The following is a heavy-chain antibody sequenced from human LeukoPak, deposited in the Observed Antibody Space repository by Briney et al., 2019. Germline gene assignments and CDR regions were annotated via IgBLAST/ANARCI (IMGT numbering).Heavy chain of an antibody. CDR2: ISYDGSNK. CDR1: GFTFSSYA. CDR3: AKRPQNYYYMDV. V-gene: IGHV3-30-3*02. J-gene: IGHJ6*03. Sequence: PGGSLRLSCAVSGFTFSSYAMHWVRQAPGKGLEWVAVISYDGSNKYYADSVKGRFTISRDNSKNTLYLQMNSLRAEDTAVYYCAKRPQNYYYMDVWGKGTTVTVSS.